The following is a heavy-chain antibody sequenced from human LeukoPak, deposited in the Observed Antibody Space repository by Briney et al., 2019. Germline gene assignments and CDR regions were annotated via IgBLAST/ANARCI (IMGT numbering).Heavy chain of an antibody. J-gene: IGHJ5*02. V-gene: IGHV4-39*01. CDR1: GGSLSSPNYY. CDR2: IYYSGTT. Sequence: SETLSLTCIVSGGSLSSPNYYWGWIRQPPRKGLEWIGSIYYSGTTYYNPSLKSRLTISVDTSKHQFSLKLTSVTAADTAVYYCARHDYYGSLNWFDPWGQGTLITVSS. D-gene: IGHD3-10*01. CDR3: ARHDYYGSLNWFDP.